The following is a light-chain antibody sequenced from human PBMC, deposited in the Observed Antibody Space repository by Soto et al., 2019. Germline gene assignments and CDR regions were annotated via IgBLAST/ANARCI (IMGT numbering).Light chain of an antibody. CDR1: QDISGW. CDR2: DAY. V-gene: IGKV1-5*01. CDR3: QVYDSYLCR. Sequence: MAHSPVTLSVTKTDRVIITCRASQDISGWLAWYPQKPGEASKPLVFDAYSLEERVPSRFSGSGSGTEFTLTILILQADDFATYCSQVYDSYLCRFGQGA. J-gene: IGKJ1*01.